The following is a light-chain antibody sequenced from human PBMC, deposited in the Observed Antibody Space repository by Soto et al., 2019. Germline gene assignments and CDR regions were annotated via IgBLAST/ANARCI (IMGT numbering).Light chain of an antibody. CDR3: QQYGSSPRT. J-gene: IGKJ1*01. Sequence: ETVLTQSPSRLSLSPGERATLSCRASQSVGSNYLAWYQQRPGQPPNLLIFGASHRAPDIPDRFSGSGSGTDFTLTISRLEPEDFAVYYCQQYGSSPRTFGQGTKVDIK. CDR2: GAS. CDR1: QSVGSNY. V-gene: IGKV3-20*01.